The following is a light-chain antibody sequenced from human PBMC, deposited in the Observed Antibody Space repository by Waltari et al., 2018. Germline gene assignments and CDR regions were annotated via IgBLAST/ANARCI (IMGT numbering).Light chain of an antibody. J-gene: IGLJ2*01. V-gene: IGLV1-47*01. CDR3: AAWDDSLSGVV. CDR1: SSNRGSNY. Sequence: QSVLTPPPSASGTPGQRGTISCSGSSSNRGSNYVYWYQQLPGPAPKLLIYRNNQRPSGVPDRFSGSKSGTSASLAISGLRSEDEADYYCAAWDDSLSGVVFGGGTKLTVL. CDR2: RNN.